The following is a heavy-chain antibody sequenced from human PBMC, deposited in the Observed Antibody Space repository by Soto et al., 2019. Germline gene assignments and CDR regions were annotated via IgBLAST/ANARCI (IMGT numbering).Heavy chain of an antibody. Sequence: QVQLVQSGAEVKKPGASVKVSCKSSGYTFTSYEINWVRQTTGQGLEWMGWMSPNTGDTGYAQRFQDRVTMPKNTSISTAYMELSDLRSEDTAVYFCARPWAVGSHYFDLWGQGTLVTVSS. CDR3: ARPWAVGSHYFDL. J-gene: IGHJ4*02. V-gene: IGHV1-8*01. CDR2: MSPNTGDT. CDR1: GYTFTSYE. D-gene: IGHD6-19*01.